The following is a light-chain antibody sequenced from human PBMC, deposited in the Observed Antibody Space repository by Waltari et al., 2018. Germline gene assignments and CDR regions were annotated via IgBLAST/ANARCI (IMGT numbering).Light chain of an antibody. J-gene: IGKJ1*01. V-gene: IGKV1-39*01. CDR3: QQTYSTWT. Sequence: DIQMTQSPSSLSASVADRATITCRASQSISNNLNWYQQKPGKAPKLLIYATSVLQSGVPSRFSGRGSGTDFTLTISSLQPEDFATYYCQQTYSTWTFGQGTAVEIK. CDR1: QSISNN. CDR2: ATS.